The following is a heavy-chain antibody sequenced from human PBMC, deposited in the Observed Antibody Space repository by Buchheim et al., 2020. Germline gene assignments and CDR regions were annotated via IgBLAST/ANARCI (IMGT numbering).Heavy chain of an antibody. CDR2: ISGSGGST. D-gene: IGHD6-19*01. CDR3: AKDQNIAVSENYYYAMDV. CDR1: GFTFSSYE. J-gene: IGHJ6*02. V-gene: IGHV3-23*04. Sequence: EVQLVESGGGLVQPGGSLRLSCAASGFTFSSYEMNWVRQAPGKGLEWVSVISGSGGSTYYADSVKGRFTISRDNSKNTLYLQMNSLRAEDTAVYYCAKDQNIAVSENYYYAMDVWGQGTT.